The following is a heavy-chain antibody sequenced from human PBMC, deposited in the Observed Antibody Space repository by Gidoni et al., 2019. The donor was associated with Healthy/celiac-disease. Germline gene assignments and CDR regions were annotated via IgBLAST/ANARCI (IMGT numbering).Heavy chain of an antibody. CDR2: IYYSGST. D-gene: IGHD1-7*01. J-gene: IGHJ4*02. Sequence: QLQLQESGPGLVKPSETLSLTCTVSGGSISSSSYYWGWIRQPPGKGLAWIGSIYYSGSTYYNPSLKSRVTISVDTSKNQFSLKLSSVTAADTAVYYCARRGTISTPRWGQGTLVTVSS. CDR3: ARRGTISTPR. V-gene: IGHV4-39*01. CDR1: GGSISSSSYY.